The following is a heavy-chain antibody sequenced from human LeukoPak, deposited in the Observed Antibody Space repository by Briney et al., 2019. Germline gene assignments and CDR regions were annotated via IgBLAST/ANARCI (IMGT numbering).Heavy chain of an antibody. J-gene: IGHJ6*02. D-gene: IGHD6-19*01. CDR1: GGSVSSGSYY. V-gene: IGHV4-61*01. CDR2: IYYSGST. CDR3: ARAGYSSGWYAAYYYYGMDV. Sequence: SETLSLTCTVSGGSVSSGSYYWSWIRQPPGKGLEWIGYIYYSGSTNYNPSLESRVTISVDTSKNQFSLKLSSVTAADTAVYYCARAGYSSGWYAAYYYYGMDVWGQGTTVTVSS.